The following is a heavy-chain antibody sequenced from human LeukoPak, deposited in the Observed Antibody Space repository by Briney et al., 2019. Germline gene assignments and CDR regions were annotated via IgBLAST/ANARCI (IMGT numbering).Heavy chain of an antibody. CDR2: IHYSGST. V-gene: IGHV4-59*08. Sequence: PSETLSLTCTVSGDSISSYYWSWIRQPPGKGLEWIGYIHYSGSTNYNPSLKSRVTISVDTSKNQFSLRLSSVTAADTALYYCARHGWLYALGTYYTFDPWGQGTLVTVSS. CDR3: ARHGWLYALGTYYTFDP. J-gene: IGHJ5*02. D-gene: IGHD3-10*01. CDR1: GDSISSYY.